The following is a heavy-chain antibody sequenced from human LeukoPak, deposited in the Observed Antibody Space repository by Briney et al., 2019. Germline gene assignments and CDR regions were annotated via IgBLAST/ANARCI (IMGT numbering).Heavy chain of an antibody. CDR2: ISWNSGSI. Sequence: GGSLRLSCAASGFTFSSYSMNWVRQAPGKGLEWVSGISWNSGSIGYADSVKGRFTISRDNAKNSLYLQMNSLRAEDTALYYCAKEGVNYFDYWGQGTLVTVSS. J-gene: IGHJ4*02. D-gene: IGHD3-16*01. CDR1: GFTFSSYS. CDR3: AKEGVNYFDY. V-gene: IGHV3-9*01.